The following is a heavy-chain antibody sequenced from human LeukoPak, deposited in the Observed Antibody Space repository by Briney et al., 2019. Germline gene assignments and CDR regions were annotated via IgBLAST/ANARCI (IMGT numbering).Heavy chain of an antibody. Sequence: SETLSLTCAVYGGSFRNYWWSWIRQPPGKGLEWIGEIHDSGRTNYNPSLKSRVTISVDTSKNQFSLKLSSVMAADTAVYFCVRGGDRTFDSWGQGILVTVSS. CDR3: VRGGDRTFDS. D-gene: IGHD2-21*01. V-gene: IGHV4-34*01. CDR1: GGSFRNYW. J-gene: IGHJ5*01. CDR2: IHDSGRT.